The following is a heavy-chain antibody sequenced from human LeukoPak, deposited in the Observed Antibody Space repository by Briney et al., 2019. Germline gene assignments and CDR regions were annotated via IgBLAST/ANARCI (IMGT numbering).Heavy chain of an antibody. D-gene: IGHD3-22*01. CDR1: GFTCRNAV. CDR2: IKSKTDGETT. J-gene: IGHJ4*02. V-gene: IGHV3-15*01. CDR3: TTDRYNDSSGYSFDY. Sequence: GGSLRLSGAASGFTCRNAVMSWVREAPGKGLEWVGRIKSKTDGETTDYAAPVKGRFTISRDDSKNTLYLQMNSLKTEDTAVYYCTTDRYNDSSGYSFDYWGQGTLVTVSS.